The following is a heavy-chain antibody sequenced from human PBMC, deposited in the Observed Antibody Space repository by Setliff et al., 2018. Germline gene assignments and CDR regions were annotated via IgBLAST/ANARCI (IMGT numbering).Heavy chain of an antibody. CDR1: GFTFSSYE. J-gene: IGHJ1*01. CDR3: TRDASGSYGTEYFQH. V-gene: IGHV3-48*03. D-gene: IGHD1-26*01. Sequence: GGSLRLSCAASGFTFSSYEMNWVRQAPGKGLEWISYISGSGSTIYYADSVKGRFTISKDNAKNSLYLQMNNLRAEDTALYFCTRDASGSYGTEYFQHWGQGTLVTVSS. CDR2: ISGSGSTI.